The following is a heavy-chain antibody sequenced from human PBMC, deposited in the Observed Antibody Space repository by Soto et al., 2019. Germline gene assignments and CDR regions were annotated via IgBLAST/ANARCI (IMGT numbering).Heavy chain of an antibody. CDR3: ARDRGHYDFWSGSLPKGSTYWFDP. V-gene: IGHV3-7*01. D-gene: IGHD3-3*01. CDR1: GFTFSSYW. CDR2: IKYSGSDT. Sequence: PGGSLRLSCAASGFTFSSYWMSWVRQAPGKGLEWVANIKYSGSDTYYAGSVKGRFTISRDNSKNTLYLQMNSLRAEDTAVYYCARDRGHYDFWSGSLPKGSTYWFDPWGQGTLVTVSS. J-gene: IGHJ5*02.